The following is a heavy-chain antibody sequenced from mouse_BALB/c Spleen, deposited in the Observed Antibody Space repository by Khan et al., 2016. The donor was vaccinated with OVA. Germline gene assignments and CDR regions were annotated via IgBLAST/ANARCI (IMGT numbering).Heavy chain of an antibody. Sequence: VQLQQSGAELVKPGASVKLSCTLSGFNIKDTYMHWVKQRPEQGLEWIGRIDPANGNTKYDPKFQGEATITADTSSNTAYLQLSSLTSEDTAVYYCATYYYGSSRYFDYWGQGTTLTVSS. CDR3: ATYYYGSSRYFDY. CDR2: IDPANGNT. CDR1: GFNIKDTY. V-gene: IGHV14-3*02. D-gene: IGHD1-1*01. J-gene: IGHJ2*01.